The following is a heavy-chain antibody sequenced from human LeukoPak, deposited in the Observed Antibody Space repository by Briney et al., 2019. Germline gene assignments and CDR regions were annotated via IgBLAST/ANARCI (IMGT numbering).Heavy chain of an antibody. Sequence: SETLSLTCTVSGASISSSGYSWGWIRQPPGKGLDWIGSMSYSGYTYYNPSLKSRVTTSVDTSKNQFSLKLSSVTAADTAVYYCARRGSGASLEYYFDLWGRGTLVTDSS. CDR3: ARRGSGASLEYYFDL. D-gene: IGHD1-14*01. V-gene: IGHV4-39*01. CDR2: MSYSGYT. J-gene: IGHJ2*01. CDR1: GASISSSGYS.